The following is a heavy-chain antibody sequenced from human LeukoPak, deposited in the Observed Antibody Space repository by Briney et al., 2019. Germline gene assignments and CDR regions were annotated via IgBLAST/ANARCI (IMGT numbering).Heavy chain of an antibody. CDR1: GFTFDDYA. V-gene: IGHV3-9*01. J-gene: IGHJ4*02. D-gene: IGHD6-13*01. Sequence: GGSLRLSCAASGFTFDDYAMHWVRQAPGKGLEWVSGIRWNSGSIGYADSVKGRFTISRDNAKNSLYLQMNSLRAEDTALYYCAKDKSSSWYEGFDYWGQGTLVTVSS. CDR3: AKDKSSSWYEGFDY. CDR2: IRWNSGSI.